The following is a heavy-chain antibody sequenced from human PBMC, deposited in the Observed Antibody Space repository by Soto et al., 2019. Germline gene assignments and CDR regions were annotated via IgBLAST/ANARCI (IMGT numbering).Heavy chain of an antibody. J-gene: IGHJ5*02. CDR1: GGSISSYY. V-gene: IGHV4-59*01. CDR2: IYYSGST. D-gene: IGHD2-21*02. CDR3: AIVGRDVRSWFYP. Sequence: SETLSLTCTVSGGSISSYYWSCIRQPPGKGLEWIGYIYYSGSTNYNPSLKSRVTISVDTSKNQFSLKLSSVTAADTAVYYRAIVGRDVRSWFYPLGQGTLVTVSS.